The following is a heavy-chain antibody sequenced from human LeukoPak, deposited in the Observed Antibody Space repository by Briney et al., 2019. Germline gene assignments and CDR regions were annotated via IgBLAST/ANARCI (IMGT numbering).Heavy chain of an antibody. D-gene: IGHD5-18*01. J-gene: IGHJ4*02. Sequence: PGGSLRLSCVDSGFTFSSYWMNWVRQAPGKGLEWVANINHDGSDKYYVDSVKGRFTISRDNAKKSLYLQMNSLRAEDTAVYYCARDLFSYGANQDDYWGQGTLVTVSS. CDR3: ARDLFSYGANQDDY. CDR1: GFTFSSYW. CDR2: INHDGSDK. V-gene: IGHV3-7*01.